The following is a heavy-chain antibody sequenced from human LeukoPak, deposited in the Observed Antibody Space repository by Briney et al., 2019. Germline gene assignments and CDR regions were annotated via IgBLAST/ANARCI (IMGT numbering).Heavy chain of an antibody. Sequence: SQTLSLTCAISGDSVSSNSAAWNWIRQSPSRGLEWLGRTYYRSKWYNDYAVSVKSRITINPDTSKNQFSLQLNSVTPEDTAVYYCARSRPSIRGSGSGGAFDIWGQGTMVTVSS. D-gene: IGHD3-22*01. CDR1: GDSVSSNSAA. J-gene: IGHJ3*02. V-gene: IGHV6-1*01. CDR2: TYYRSKWYN. CDR3: ARSRPSIRGSGSGGAFDI.